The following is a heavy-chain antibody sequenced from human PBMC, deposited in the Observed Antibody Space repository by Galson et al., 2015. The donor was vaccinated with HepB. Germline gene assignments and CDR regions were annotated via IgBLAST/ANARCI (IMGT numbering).Heavy chain of an antibody. CDR3: ANPGSSSGWYLGY. V-gene: IGHV3-30*02. CDR1: GFTFSSYG. CDR2: IRYDGSNK. J-gene: IGHJ4*02. Sequence: SLRLSCAASGFTFSSYGMHWVRQAPGKGLEWVAFIRYDGSNKYYADSVKGRFTISRDNSKNTLYLQMNSLRAEDTAVYYCANPGSSSGWYLGYWGQGTLVTVSS. D-gene: IGHD6-19*01.